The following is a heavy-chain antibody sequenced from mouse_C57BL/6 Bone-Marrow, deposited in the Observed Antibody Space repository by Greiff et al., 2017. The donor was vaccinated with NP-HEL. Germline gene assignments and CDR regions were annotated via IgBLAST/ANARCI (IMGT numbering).Heavy chain of an antibody. CDR2: INPNNGGT. D-gene: IGHD1-1*01. Sequence: SGPELVKPGASVKIPCKASGYTFTNYNMDWVKQSHGKSLEWIGDINPNNGGTIYNQKFKGKATLTVDKSSSTAYMELRSLTSEDTAVYYCAAYYYGSSYWFAYWGQGTLVTVSA. CDR1: GYTFTNYN. CDR3: AAYYYGSSYWFAY. J-gene: IGHJ3*01. V-gene: IGHV1-18*01.